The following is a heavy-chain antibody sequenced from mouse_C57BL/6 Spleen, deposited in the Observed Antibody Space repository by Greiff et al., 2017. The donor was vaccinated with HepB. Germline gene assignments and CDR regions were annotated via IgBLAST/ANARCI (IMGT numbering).Heavy chain of an antibody. CDR2: INPSSGYT. V-gene: IGHV1-4*01. J-gene: IGHJ4*01. CDR3: AREEVLVTTAMDY. CDR1: GYTFTSYT. D-gene: IGHD2-2*01. Sequence: LQESGAELARPGASVKMSCKASGYTFTSYTMHWVKQRPGQGLEWIGYINPSSGYTKYNQKFKDKATLTADKSSSTAYMQLSSLTSEDSAVYYCAREEVLVTTAMDYWGQGTSVTVSS.